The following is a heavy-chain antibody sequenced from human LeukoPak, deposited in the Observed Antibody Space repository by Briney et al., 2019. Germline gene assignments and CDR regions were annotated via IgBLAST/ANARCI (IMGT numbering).Heavy chain of an antibody. D-gene: IGHD1-26*01. CDR3: ATTVLVGARFDY. J-gene: IGHJ4*02. CDR1: GGSISSYY. V-gene: IGHV4-59*08. CDR2: IYYSGST. Sequence: PSETLSLTCTVSGGSISSYYWSWIRQPPGKGLEWIGYIYYSGSTNDTPSLKSRVTISVDTSKNQFSLKLSSVTAADTAVYYCATTVLVGARFDYWGQGTLVTVSS.